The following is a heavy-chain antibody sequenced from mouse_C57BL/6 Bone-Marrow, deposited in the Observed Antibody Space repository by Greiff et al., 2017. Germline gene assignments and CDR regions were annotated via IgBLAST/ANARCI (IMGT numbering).Heavy chain of an antibody. Sequence: VEPGASVKLSCKASGYTFTSYDINWVKQRPGQGLEWIGWIYPRDGSTKYNEKFKGKATLTVDTSSSTAYMGLHSLTSEDSAVYFCARLEFDGSSGDLYFDVWGTGTTVTVSS. V-gene: IGHV1-85*01. CDR2: IYPRDGST. CDR3: ARLEFDGSSGDLYFDV. D-gene: IGHD1-1*01. CDR1: GYTFTSYD. J-gene: IGHJ1*03.